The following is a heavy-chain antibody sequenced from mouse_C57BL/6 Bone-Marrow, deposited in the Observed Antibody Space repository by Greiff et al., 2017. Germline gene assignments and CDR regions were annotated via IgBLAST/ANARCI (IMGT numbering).Heavy chain of an antibody. J-gene: IGHJ4*01. V-gene: IGHV14-4*01. CDR3: TTSRYEYDTMDC. D-gene: IGHD2-4*01. CDR2: IDPENGDT. Sequence: VQLQQSGAELVRPGASVKLSCTASGFNIKDDYMHWVKQRPEQGLEWIGWIDPENGDTEYASKFQGKATITADTSSNTAYLQLSSLTSEDTAVYYCTTSRYEYDTMDCWGQGTSVTVSS. CDR1: GFNIKDDY.